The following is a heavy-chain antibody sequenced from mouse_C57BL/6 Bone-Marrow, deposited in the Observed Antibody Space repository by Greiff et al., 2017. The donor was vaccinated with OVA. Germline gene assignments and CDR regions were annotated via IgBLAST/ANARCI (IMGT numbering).Heavy chain of an antibody. Sequence: VQLKQSGPELVKPGASVKISCKASGYSFTDYNMNWVKQSNGKSLEWIGVINPNYGTTSYNQKFKGKATLTVDQSSSTAYMQLNSLTSEDSAVYYCAREITTVDYYAMDYWGQGTSVTVSS. CDR1: GYSFTDYN. D-gene: IGHD1-1*01. CDR3: AREITTVDYYAMDY. V-gene: IGHV1-39*01. J-gene: IGHJ4*01. CDR2: INPNYGTT.